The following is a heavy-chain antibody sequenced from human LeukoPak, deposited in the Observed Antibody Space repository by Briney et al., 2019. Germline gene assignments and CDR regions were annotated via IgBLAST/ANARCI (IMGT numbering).Heavy chain of an antibody. V-gene: IGHV3-23*01. J-gene: IGHJ4*02. D-gene: IGHD1-26*01. CDR3: AKDLAGSGSYSFDY. CDR1: GFTFSSYA. Sequence: GGSLRLSCAASGFTFSSYAMNWVRQAPGKGLEWVSAITNSGGSTYYADSVKGRFTISRDNSKNTLYLQMNSLRAEDTAVYYCAKDLAGSGSYSFDYWGQGTLVTVSS. CDR2: ITNSGGST.